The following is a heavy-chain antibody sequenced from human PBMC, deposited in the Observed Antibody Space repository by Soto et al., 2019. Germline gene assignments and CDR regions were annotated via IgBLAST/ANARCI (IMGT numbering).Heavy chain of an antibody. CDR1: GGSVSSGDYF. CDR2: IYDSGSS. J-gene: IGHJ4*02. Sequence: PSETLSLTCTVSGGSVSSGDYFWSWIRQPPGKGLEWIGYIYDSGSSYDNPSLNCRVTMSVDTSKNQFSLKLRSVTAADTAMYYCAREKGYISGPKNFDSWGQGTLVTVSS. V-gene: IGHV4-30-4*01. CDR3: AREKGYISGPKNFDS. D-gene: IGHD5-12*01.